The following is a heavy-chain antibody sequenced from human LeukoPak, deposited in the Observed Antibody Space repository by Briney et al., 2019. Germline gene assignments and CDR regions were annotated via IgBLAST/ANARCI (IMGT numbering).Heavy chain of an antibody. CDR2: ISSSGYTI. CDR1: GFTFSDYY. CDR3: VRDRGTYRPIDY. D-gene: IGHD1-26*01. V-gene: IGHV3-11*01. Sequence: GGSLRLSCAASGFTFSDYYMSWIRQAPGKGLEWVSYISSSGYTIYYADSVKGRFTISRDNAQNSLYLQMNSLRAEDTAIYYCVRDRGTYRPIDYWGQGTLVTVSS. J-gene: IGHJ4*02.